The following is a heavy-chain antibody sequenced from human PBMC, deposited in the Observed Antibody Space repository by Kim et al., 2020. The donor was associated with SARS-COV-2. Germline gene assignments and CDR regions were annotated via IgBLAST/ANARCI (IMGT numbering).Heavy chain of an antibody. J-gene: IGHJ6*02. V-gene: IGHV4-61*01. CDR3: ARDLDYSGSWYLFRPHFYYALDV. CDR2: IYYNGSANY. CDR1: GASVHSGSSF. D-gene: IGHD6-13*01. Sequence: SETLSLTCTVSGASVHSGSSFWSWIRQPPGKGLEFLGYIYYNGSANYNYNPSLKSRLTLSIDTSKNQLSLKLRSLTAADTAVYYCARDLDYSGSWYLFRPHFYYALDVWGPGTTVAVSS.